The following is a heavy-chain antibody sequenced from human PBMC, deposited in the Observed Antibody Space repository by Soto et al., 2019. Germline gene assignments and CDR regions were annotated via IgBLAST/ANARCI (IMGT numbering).Heavy chain of an antibody. D-gene: IGHD2-15*01. CDR2: IWYDGSNK. CDR3: ARGGFSVVAAPLAFDI. J-gene: IGHJ3*02. V-gene: IGHV3-33*01. CDR1: GFTFSSYG. Sequence: QVQLVESGGGVVQPGRSLRLSCAASGFTFSSYGMHWVRQAPGKGLEWVAVIWYDGSNKYYADSVKGRFTISRDNSKNTLYLQMNSLRAKDTAVYYCARGGFSVVAAPLAFDIWGQGTMVTVSS.